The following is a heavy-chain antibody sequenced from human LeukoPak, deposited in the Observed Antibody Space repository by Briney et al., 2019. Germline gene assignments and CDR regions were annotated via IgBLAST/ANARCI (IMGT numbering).Heavy chain of an antibody. V-gene: IGHV3-30-3*01. CDR2: ISYDGSNK. J-gene: IGHJ3*02. CDR1: GFTFSSYA. CDR3: ARDGDSSGYYPDDAFDI. D-gene: IGHD3-22*01. Sequence: PGRSLRLSCAASGFTFSSYAMHWVRPAPGKGLEWVAVISYDGSNKYYADSVKGRFTISRDNSKNTLYLQMNSLRAEDTAVYYCARDGDSSGYYPDDAFDIWGQGTMVTVSS.